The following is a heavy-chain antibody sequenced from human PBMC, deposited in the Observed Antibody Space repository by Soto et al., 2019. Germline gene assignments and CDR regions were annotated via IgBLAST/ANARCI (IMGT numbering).Heavy chain of an antibody. CDR2: ISYDGSNK. J-gene: IGHJ6*02. CDR1: GFTFSSYA. V-gene: IGHV3-30-3*01. D-gene: IGHD2-2*01. Sequence: AGGSLRLSCAASGFTFSSYAMHWVRQAPGKGLEWVAVISYDGSNKYYADSVKGRFTISRDNSKNTLYLQMNSLRAEDTAVYYCARDYAPRGGKLLLLTGMDVWGQGTTVTVSS. CDR3: ARDYAPRGGKLLLLTGMDV.